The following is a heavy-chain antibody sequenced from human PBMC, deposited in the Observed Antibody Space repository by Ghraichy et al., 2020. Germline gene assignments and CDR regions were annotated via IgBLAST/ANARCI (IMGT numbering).Heavy chain of an antibody. V-gene: IGHV3-30*14. CDR3: AREAHGIYYIRPSCSDDWLDS. CDR1: GFVFSNYA. Sequence: GGSLRLSCSASGFVFSNYALHWVRQAPGKGLEWVALLSRDGSSEFYADSVRGRFTISRDNSKTTLFLEMNSLRGEDSALYYCAREAHGIYYIRPSCSDDWLDSWGQGTRVIVSS. CDR2: LSRDGSSE. J-gene: IGHJ5*01. D-gene: IGHD3-10*01.